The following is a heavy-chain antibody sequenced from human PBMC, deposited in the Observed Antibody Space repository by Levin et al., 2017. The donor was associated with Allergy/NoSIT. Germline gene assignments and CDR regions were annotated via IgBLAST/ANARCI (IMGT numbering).Heavy chain of an antibody. Sequence: GESLKISCTASGFTFSSCTMSWVRQAPGKGLEWVSSISGGGGDTWYADPVKGRFTIFRDNSKNTLYLRMDSLRAEDTALYYCVNARQGTNGLFDYWGQGTLVTVSS. CDR1: GFTFSSCT. D-gene: IGHD2-8*01. CDR3: VNARQGTNGLFDY. J-gene: IGHJ4*02. V-gene: IGHV3-23*01. CDR2: ISGGGGDT.